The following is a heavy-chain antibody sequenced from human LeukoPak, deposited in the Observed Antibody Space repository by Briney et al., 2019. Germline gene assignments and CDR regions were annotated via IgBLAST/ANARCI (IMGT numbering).Heavy chain of an antibody. Sequence: ASVKVSCKASGYTFTNYYIHWVRQAPGQGLEWMGWINPNSGGTKYAQKFQGRVTMTRDTSISTAYMELSRLRSDDTAVYYCARGDPGWFDSWGQGTLVTVSS. CDR3: ARGDPGWFDS. D-gene: IGHD3-10*01. J-gene: IGHJ5*01. CDR2: INPNSGGT. V-gene: IGHV1-2*02. CDR1: GYTFTNYY.